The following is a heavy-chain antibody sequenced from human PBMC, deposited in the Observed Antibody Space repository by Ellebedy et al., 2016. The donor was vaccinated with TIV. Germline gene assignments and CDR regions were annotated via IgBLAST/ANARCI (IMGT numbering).Heavy chain of an antibody. Sequence: ASVKVSCKASGGTFSSYGINWVRQAPGQGLEWMGRIIPILGRPDYAQNFQGRVTINADKSTGTPYLELSSLRSEDTAVYYCATDSRYSYGYRFDFWGQGTLVTVS. CDR1: GGTFSSYG. D-gene: IGHD5-18*01. V-gene: IGHV1-69*04. CDR2: IIPILGRP. CDR3: ATDSRYSYGYRFDF. J-gene: IGHJ4*02.